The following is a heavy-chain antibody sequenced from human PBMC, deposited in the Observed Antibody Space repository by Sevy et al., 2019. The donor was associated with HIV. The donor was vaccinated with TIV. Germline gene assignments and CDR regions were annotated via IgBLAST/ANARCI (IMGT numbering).Heavy chain of an antibody. CDR2: INGDGSDK. CDR1: GFTFSVYW. CDR3: AHETIGRFDS. J-gene: IGHJ4*02. D-gene: IGHD3-16*01. V-gene: IGHV3-7*01. Sequence: GGSLRLSCAASGFTFSVYWMNWVRQAPGKGLEWVANINGDGSDKHYVDSVEGRFTISRDNGKNLLYLQMNSLRVEDTAVYYCAHETIGRFDSWGQGTLVTVSS.